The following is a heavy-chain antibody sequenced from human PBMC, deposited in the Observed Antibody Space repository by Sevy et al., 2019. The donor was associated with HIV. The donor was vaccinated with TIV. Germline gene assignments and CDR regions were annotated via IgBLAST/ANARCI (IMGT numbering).Heavy chain of an antibody. V-gene: IGHV3-74*01. Sequence: GGSLRLSCAASGFTFSSYWMHWVRQAPGKGLVWVSRINSDGSSTSYADSVKGRFTISRDNAKNTLYLQMNSLRAEDTAVYYCEREESAVLRSNNTIYYGMDVWGQGTTVTVSS. CDR1: GFTFSSYW. D-gene: IGHD3-3*01. J-gene: IGHJ6*02. CDR2: INSDGSST. CDR3: EREESAVLRSNNTIYYGMDV.